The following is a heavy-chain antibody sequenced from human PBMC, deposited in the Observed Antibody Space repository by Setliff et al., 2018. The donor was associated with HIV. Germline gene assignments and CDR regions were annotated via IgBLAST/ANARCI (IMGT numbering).Heavy chain of an antibody. V-gene: IGHV4-39*07. CDR1: GGSISSNSYY. CDR3: ARDQPQNYDSLTGYYTGRYFDY. D-gene: IGHD3-9*01. CDR2: IYHSGRT. J-gene: IGHJ4*02. Sequence: SETLSLTCTVSGGSISSNSYYWGWIRQPPGKGLEWIGSIYHSGRTYYNPSLKSRVTISVDTSKNQFSLKLTSVTAADTAVYYCARDQPQNYDSLTGYYTGRYFDYWGRGTLVTVSS.